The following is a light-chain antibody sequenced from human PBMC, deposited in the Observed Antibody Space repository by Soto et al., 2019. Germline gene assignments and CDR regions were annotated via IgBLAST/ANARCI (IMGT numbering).Light chain of an antibody. J-gene: IGLJ1*01. CDR2: EVT. CDR1: SIDVGAFNY. CDR3: SSYTSLSTLV. Sequence: QSVLTQPASVSGSPGQSITISCSGTSIDVGAFNYVSWYQHHPGKAPKLLIYEVTNRPSGVSNRFSGSKSGNTASLTISGLHAEDEADYYCSSYTSLSTLVFGTGTKVTVL. V-gene: IGLV2-14*01.